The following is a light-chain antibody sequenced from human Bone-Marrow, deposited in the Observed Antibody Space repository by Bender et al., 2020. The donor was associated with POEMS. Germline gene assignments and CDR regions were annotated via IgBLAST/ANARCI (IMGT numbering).Light chain of an antibody. J-gene: IGLJ3*02. CDR2: EGS. CDR1: SSDVGNYNL. CDR3: CSYTSSTSLMV. Sequence: QSALTQPASVSGSPGQSITISCTGTSSDVGNYNLVSWYQQLPGKAPKLIIYEGSKRPSGVSNRFSGSKSGNTASLTVSGLQAEDEADYYCCSYTSSTSLMVFGGGTKLTVL. V-gene: IGLV2-14*02.